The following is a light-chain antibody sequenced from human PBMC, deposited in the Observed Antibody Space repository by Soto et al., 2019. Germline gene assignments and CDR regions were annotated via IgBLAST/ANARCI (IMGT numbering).Light chain of an antibody. Sequence: QSVLTQSPSTSGAPGQRVIISCSGSSSNIGSNTVNWYQQLPGTAPKLLIYNSVQRPSGVPDRFSGSTSGTSASLAISGLQSEDEADYSCAAWDDRVNGVVFGGGTKLTVL. CDR1: SSNIGSNT. CDR2: NSV. CDR3: AAWDDRVNGVV. J-gene: IGLJ2*01. V-gene: IGLV1-44*01.